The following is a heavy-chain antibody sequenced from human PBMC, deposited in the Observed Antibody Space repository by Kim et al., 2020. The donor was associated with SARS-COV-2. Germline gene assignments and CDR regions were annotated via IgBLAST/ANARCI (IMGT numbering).Heavy chain of an antibody. CDR3: AKARAGYFDY. CDR2: K. V-gene: IGHV3-23*01. J-gene: IGHJ4*02. Sequence: KYYHDSVKGRFTISRDNSKNTLYLQMNSLRAEDTAVYYCAKARAGYFDYWGQGTLVTVSS.